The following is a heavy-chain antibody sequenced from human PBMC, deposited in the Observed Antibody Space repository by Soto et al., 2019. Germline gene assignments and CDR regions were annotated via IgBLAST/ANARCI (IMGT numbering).Heavy chain of an antibody. CDR3: ARDPGAASLDF. D-gene: IGHD2-15*01. CDR1: GYTSTNYG. V-gene: IGHV1-18*01. Sequence: QVHLVQSGAEVKKPGASVKVSCKASGYTSTNYGISWVRQARGEGIEWVGWINTSNDNKLYAQKLQGRLTLTTDTTTSTAYIDLTTLRSADTAVYFCARDPGAASLDFCAQGTLVTVAA. J-gene: IGHJ4*02. CDR2: INTSNDNK.